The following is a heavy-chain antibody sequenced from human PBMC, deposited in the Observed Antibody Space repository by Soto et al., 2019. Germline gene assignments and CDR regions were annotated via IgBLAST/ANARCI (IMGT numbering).Heavy chain of an antibody. J-gene: IGHJ6*03. Sequence: ASVKVSSKASGYTFTSYDSSWVRQATGQGLEWMGWMNPNSDNTGYAQKAQGRVTRTRNTAISTAYMELSSLRSEDTAVYYCARGRGSVDFWSSDPYYYYSYRDVWGKGTTVTVSS. CDR3: ARGRGSVDFWSSDPYYYYSYRDV. D-gene: IGHD3-3*01. CDR2: MNPNSDNT. V-gene: IGHV1-8*01. CDR1: GYTFTSYD.